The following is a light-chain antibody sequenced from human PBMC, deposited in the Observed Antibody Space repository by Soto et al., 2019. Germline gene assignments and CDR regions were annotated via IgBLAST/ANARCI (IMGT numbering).Light chain of an antibody. V-gene: IGLV2-8*01. J-gene: IGLJ2*01. Sequence: QSALSQPPSASGSPGESVTLSCTGSSGDVGAFKYVSWFQQYPGKAPRLIIYEASERPAGVPDRFSGSKSGNTASLTVSGLQADDDATYFCSAYAGFNNIFVGGGTKLTVL. CDR3: SAYAGFNNIF. CDR2: EAS. CDR1: SGDVGAFKY.